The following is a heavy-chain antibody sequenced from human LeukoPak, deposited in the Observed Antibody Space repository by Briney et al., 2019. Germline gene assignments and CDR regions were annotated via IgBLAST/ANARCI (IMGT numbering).Heavy chain of an antibody. Sequence: GASVKVSCKASGYTFTSYGISWVRQAPGQGLEWMGWIIPIFGTANYAQKFQGRVTMTRDTSTSTVYMELSSLRSEDTAVYYCARDVDTAMVTLAGDYWGQGTLVTVSS. J-gene: IGHJ4*02. D-gene: IGHD5-18*01. V-gene: IGHV1-69*05. CDR2: IIPIFGTA. CDR1: GYTFTSYG. CDR3: ARDVDTAMVTLAGDY.